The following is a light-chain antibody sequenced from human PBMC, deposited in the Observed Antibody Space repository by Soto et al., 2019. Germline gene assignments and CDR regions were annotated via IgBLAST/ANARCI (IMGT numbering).Light chain of an antibody. Sequence: QSALTQPRSVSGSPGQSVTISCTVTSSDVGGYNYVSWYQQHPGKAPELLIYDVTKRPSGVPDRFSGSKSGNTASLTISGLQADDEADYYCCSYAGSYTYVFGTGTKVTVL. CDR1: SSDVGGYNY. CDR3: CSYAGSYTYV. CDR2: DVT. J-gene: IGLJ1*01. V-gene: IGLV2-11*01.